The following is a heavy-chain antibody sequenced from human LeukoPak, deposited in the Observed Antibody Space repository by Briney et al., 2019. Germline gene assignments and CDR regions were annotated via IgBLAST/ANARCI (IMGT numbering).Heavy chain of an antibody. CDR2: IYYSGST. Sequence: PSETLSLTCTVSGGSISNYYWSWIRQSPGKGLEWIGYIYYSGSTKYNPSLKSRVTISVDTSKNQFSLKLSSVTAADTAVYYCASGSYYFDYWGQGALVTVSS. D-gene: IGHD1-26*01. J-gene: IGHJ4*02. V-gene: IGHV4-59*08. CDR1: GGSISNYY. CDR3: ASGSYYFDY.